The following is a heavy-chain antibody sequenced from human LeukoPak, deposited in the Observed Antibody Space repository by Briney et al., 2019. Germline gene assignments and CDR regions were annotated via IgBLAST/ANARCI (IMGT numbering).Heavy chain of an antibody. J-gene: IGHJ4*02. Sequence: PGGSLRHSCAPSEFPFSGYTMNGGPQAPGKGRGWVSYIIIGSDYIYNADSLKGRFTISTDNPKNSRYLQMTTARAENPAVYYCAKENYGGNWPNDYWGQGTLVTVPS. CDR1: EFPFSGYT. V-gene: IGHV3-21*05. CDR3: AKENYGGNWPNDY. D-gene: IGHD4-23*01. CDR2: IIIGSDYI.